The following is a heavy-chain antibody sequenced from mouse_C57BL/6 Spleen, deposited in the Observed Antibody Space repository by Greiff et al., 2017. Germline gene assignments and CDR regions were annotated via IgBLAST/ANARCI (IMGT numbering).Heavy chain of an antibody. CDR3: AKGYLYSEGFAY. D-gene: IGHD2-1*01. J-gene: IGHJ3*01. CDR2: IHPNSGST. CDR1: GYTFTSYW. V-gene: IGHV1-64*01. Sequence: VQLQQPGAELVKPGASVKLSCKASGYTFTSYWMHWVKQRPGQGLEWIGMIHPNSGSTNYNEKFKSKATLTVDKSSSTAYMQLSSLTSEDSAFYYCAKGYLYSEGFAYWGQGTLVTVSA.